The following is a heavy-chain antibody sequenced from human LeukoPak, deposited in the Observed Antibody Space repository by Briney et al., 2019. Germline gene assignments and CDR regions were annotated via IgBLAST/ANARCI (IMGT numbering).Heavy chain of an antibody. CDR3: ARDDLVGYSYGKWFDP. CDR1: GGSISSGGYY. Sequence: PSETLSLTCTVSGGSISSGGYYWSWIRQPPGKGLEWIGYIYHSGSAYHNPSLKSRVTMSVDTSKNQFSLTLKSVTVADTAVYYCARDDLVGYSYGKWFDPWGQGTVVTVSS. V-gene: IGHV4-30-2*01. D-gene: IGHD5-18*01. CDR2: IYHSGSA. J-gene: IGHJ5*02.